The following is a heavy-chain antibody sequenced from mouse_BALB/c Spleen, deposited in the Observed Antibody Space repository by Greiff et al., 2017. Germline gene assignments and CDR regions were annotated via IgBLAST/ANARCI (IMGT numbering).Heavy chain of an antibody. CDR2: INSNGGST. CDR1: GFTFSSYG. CDR3: ARESYYGNYYYAMDY. Sequence: EVKLMESGGGLVQPGGSLKLSCAASGFTFSSYGMSWVRQTPDKRLELVATINSNGGSTYYPDSVKGRFTISRDNAKNTLYLQMSSLKSEDTAMYYCARESYYGNYYYAMDYWGQGTSVTVSS. V-gene: IGHV5-6-3*01. D-gene: IGHD2-1*01. J-gene: IGHJ4*01.